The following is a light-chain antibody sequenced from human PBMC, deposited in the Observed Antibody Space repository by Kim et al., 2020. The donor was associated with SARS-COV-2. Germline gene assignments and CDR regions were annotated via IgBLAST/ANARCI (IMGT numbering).Light chain of an antibody. Sequence: PGQSITISCTGNSSDVAINKYVSWYQQHPGKAPKLMIYDVSKRPSGVSNRFSGSKSGNPASLTISGLQAEDEADYYCSSYTTTSTLFGGGTQLTVL. J-gene: IGLJ2*01. CDR3: SSYTTTSTL. V-gene: IGLV2-14*04. CDR1: SSDVAINKY. CDR2: DVS.